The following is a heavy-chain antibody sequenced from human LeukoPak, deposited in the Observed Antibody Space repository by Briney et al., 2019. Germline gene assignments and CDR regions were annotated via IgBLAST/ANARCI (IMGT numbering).Heavy chain of an antibody. D-gene: IGHD5-18*01. CDR3: ARSEWDSYGYRLTQELYYFDY. V-gene: IGHV3-33*01. J-gene: IGHJ4*02. CDR1: GFTFSSYG. Sequence: GGSLRLSCAASGFTFSSYGMHWVRQAPGKGLEWVAVIWYDGSNKYYADSVKGRFTISRDNSKNTLYLQVNSLRAEDTAVYYCARSEWDSYGYRLTQELYYFDYWGQGTLVTVSS. CDR2: IWYDGSNK.